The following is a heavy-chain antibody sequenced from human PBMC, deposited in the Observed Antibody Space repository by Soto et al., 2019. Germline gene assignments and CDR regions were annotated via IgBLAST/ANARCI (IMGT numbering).Heavy chain of an antibody. CDR3: AMSSSDPLPFNF. CDR1: GFTFSSYA. J-gene: IGHJ4*02. Sequence: EVQLLESGGGLIQPGGSLRLSCAASGFTFSSYAMSWVRQAPGKGLEWVSIISATGGSRFYADYVKGRFTVSRDNSKNTLYLQMNSLIAGDTAVYYCAMSSSDPLPFNFWGQGTLVTVSS. V-gene: IGHV3-23*01. CDR2: ISATGGSR. D-gene: IGHD1-26*01.